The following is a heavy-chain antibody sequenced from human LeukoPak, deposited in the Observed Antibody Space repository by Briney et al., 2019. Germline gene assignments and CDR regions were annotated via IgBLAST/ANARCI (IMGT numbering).Heavy chain of an antibody. CDR2: IYYSGST. Sequence: SETLSLTCTVSGGSISSYYWSWIRQPPGRGLEWIGYIYYSGSTNYNPSLKSRVTISVDTSKNQFSLKLSSVTAAYTAVYYRARSWVVPAAPDYWGQGTLVTVSS. V-gene: IGHV4-59*01. CDR1: GGSISSYY. J-gene: IGHJ4*02. D-gene: IGHD2-2*01. CDR3: ARSWVVPAAPDY.